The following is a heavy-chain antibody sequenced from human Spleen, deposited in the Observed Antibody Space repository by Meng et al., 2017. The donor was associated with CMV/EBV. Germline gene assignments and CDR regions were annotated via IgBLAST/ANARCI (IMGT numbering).Heavy chain of an antibody. CDR3: TRAGVGASYFDY. CDR1: GFTFSDHY. D-gene: IGHD1-26*01. J-gene: IGHJ4*02. CDR2: TRNRANSYTT. V-gene: IGHV3-72*01. Sequence: LSLTCAASGFTFSDHYMDWVRQAPGKGLEWVGRTRNRANSYTTEYAASVKGRFTISRDDSKNSLFLQMNSLKTEDTAVYYCTRAGVGASYFDYWGQGTLVTVSS.